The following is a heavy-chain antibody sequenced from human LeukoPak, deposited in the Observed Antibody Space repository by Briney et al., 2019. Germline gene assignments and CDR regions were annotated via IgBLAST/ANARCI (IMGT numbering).Heavy chain of an antibody. D-gene: IGHD3-22*01. J-gene: IGHJ4*02. Sequence: ASVKVSCKASGYSFTSYGIGWVRQAPGQGLELMGWISAYNGNTNYAQKLQGRVTMTTDKSTSTAYMELRSLRSDDTAVYYCARGGPGKYYYDSSGYPVDYWGQGTLVTVSS. CDR1: GYSFTSYG. CDR2: ISAYNGNT. CDR3: ARGGPGKYYYDSSGYPVDY. V-gene: IGHV1-18*01.